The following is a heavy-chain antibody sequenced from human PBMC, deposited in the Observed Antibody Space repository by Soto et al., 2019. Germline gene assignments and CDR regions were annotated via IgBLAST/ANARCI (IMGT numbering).Heavy chain of an antibody. Sequence: SETLSLTCTVSGGSISSGGYYCSWIRQHPGKGLERIGYIYYSGSTYYNPSLKSRVTISVDTSKNQFSLKLSSVTAADTAVYYCARGGYCSGGSCYSRDAFDIWGQGTMVTVSS. J-gene: IGHJ3*02. D-gene: IGHD2-15*01. V-gene: IGHV4-31*03. CDR3: ARGGYCSGGSCYSRDAFDI. CDR1: GGSISSGGYY. CDR2: IYYSGST.